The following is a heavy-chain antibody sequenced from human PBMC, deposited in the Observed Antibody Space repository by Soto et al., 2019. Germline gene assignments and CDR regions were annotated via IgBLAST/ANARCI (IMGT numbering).Heavy chain of an antibody. CDR3: SNDHYDSSGSFDY. CDR2: IRSKANSYAT. D-gene: IGHD3-22*01. CDR1: GFTFSGSA. V-gene: IGHV3-73*01. J-gene: IGHJ4*02. Sequence: GSLRLSCAASGFTFSGSAMHWVRQASGKGLEWVGRIRSKANSYATAYAASVKGRFTISRDDSKNTAYLQMNSLKTEDTAVYYCSNDHYDSSGSFDYWGQGTLVTVSS.